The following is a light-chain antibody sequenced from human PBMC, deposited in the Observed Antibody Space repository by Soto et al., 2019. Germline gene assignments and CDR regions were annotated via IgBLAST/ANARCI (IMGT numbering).Light chain of an antibody. CDR1: QSVSSSY. CDR2: GAS. J-gene: IGKJ1*01. V-gene: IGKV3-20*01. CDR3: QQYGSSPWT. Sequence: EIVLTQSPGTLSLSPGERATLSCRASQSVSSSYLAWYQQKPGQAPRPLIYGASSRATGIPDRFSGSGSGTDFTLTISTLEPEEFAVYYCQQYGSSPWTFGQGTKVEIK.